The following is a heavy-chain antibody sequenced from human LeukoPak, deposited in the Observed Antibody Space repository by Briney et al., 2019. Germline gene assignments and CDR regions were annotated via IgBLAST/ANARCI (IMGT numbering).Heavy chain of an antibody. D-gene: IGHD5-24*01. J-gene: IGHJ4*02. CDR1: GGSLSGYY. CDR2: IKESEKT. V-gene: IGHV4-34*01. CDR3: AREGLRNVHNPLGY. Sequence: SETLSLTCAVYGGSLSGYYWSWIRQPPGKGLEWIGEIKESEKTNYNPSLKSRVTISIDTSKNQFSLKLSSVTAADTAVYYCAREGLRNVHNPLGYWGRRTVVSVSS.